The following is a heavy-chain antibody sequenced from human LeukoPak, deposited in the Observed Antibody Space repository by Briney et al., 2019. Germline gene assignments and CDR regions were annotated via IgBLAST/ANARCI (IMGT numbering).Heavy chain of an antibody. D-gene: IGHD1-26*01. CDR2: ISGSGGGT. J-gene: IGHJ4*02. CDR3: AKDLMGATSRDY. CDR1: GFTFSSYA. Sequence: GGSLRLSCAASGFTFSSYAMSWVRQAPGKGLEWVSAISGSGGGTYYADSVKGRFTISRDNSKNTLYPLMNSLKAEDTAVYYCAKDLMGATSRDYWGQGTLVTVSS. V-gene: IGHV3-23*01.